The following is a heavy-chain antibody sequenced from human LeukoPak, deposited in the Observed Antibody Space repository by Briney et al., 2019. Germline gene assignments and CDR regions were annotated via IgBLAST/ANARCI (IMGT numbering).Heavy chain of an antibody. CDR2: ISYDGSNK. D-gene: IGHD4-11*01. CDR1: GFTFSSYG. Sequence: GGSLRLSCAASGFTFSSYGVHWVRQAPGKGLEWVAVISYDGSNKYYADSVKGRFTISRDNSKNTLYLQMNSLRAEDTAVYYCAKDRVDYSLYYYYGMDVWGQGTTVTVSS. CDR3: AKDRVDYSLYYYYGMDV. V-gene: IGHV3-30*18. J-gene: IGHJ6*02.